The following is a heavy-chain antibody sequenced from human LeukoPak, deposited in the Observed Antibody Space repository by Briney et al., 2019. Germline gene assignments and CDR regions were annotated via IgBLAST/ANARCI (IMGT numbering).Heavy chain of an antibody. Sequence: GGSLRLSCAASGFTFSSYGMHWVRQAPGKGLEWVAFIRYDGSNKYYADSVKGRFTISRDNSKNTLYLQMNSLRAEDTAVYYCAKDFQSSLGIAAAGTNYWGQGTLVTVSS. CDR1: GFTFSSYG. V-gene: IGHV3-30*02. CDR2: IRYDGSNK. J-gene: IGHJ4*02. D-gene: IGHD6-13*01. CDR3: AKDFQSSLGIAAAGTNY.